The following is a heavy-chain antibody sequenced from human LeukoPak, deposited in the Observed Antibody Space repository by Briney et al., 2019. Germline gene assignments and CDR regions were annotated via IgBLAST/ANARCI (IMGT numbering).Heavy chain of an antibody. J-gene: IGHJ4*02. D-gene: IGHD2-8*01. CDR3: ARDGMRGSFDY. CDR2: IIPILGIA. Sequence: SVKVSCKASGGTFSSYTISWVRQAPGQGLEWMGRIIPILGIANYAQKFQGRVTITADESTSTAYMELSSLRSEDTAVYYCARDGMRGSFDYWGQGTLVTVSS. V-gene: IGHV1-69*04. CDR1: GGTFSSYT.